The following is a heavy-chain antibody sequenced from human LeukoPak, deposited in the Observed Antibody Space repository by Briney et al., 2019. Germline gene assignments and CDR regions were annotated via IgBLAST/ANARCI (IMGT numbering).Heavy chain of an antibody. D-gene: IGHD2-15*01. CDR1: GGSISSSSYY. V-gene: IGHV4-39*01. J-gene: IGHJ4*02. CDR3: ARRYCSGGSCYFDY. Sequence: SETLSLTCTVSGGSISSSSYYWGWIRQPPGKGLEWIGSIYYSGSTYYNPSLKSRVTISVDTSKNQFSLKLSSVTAADTAVYYCARRYCSGGSCYFDYWGQGTLVTVSS. CDR2: IYYSGST.